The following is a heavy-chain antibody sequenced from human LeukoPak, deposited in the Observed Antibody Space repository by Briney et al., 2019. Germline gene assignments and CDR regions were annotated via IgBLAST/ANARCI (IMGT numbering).Heavy chain of an antibody. J-gene: IGHJ5*02. CDR2: IKRDGSEK. D-gene: IGHD2/OR15-2a*01. CDR3: ARDSPVILAGGFDP. Sequence: AGGSLRLSCAASGFTFSSYWMSWVRQAPGKGLEWVANIKRDGSEKYYVDSVKGRFTISRDNAKNSLYLQMNSLRAEDTAVYYCARDSPVILAGGFDPWGQGTLVTVSS. CDR1: GFTFSSYW. V-gene: IGHV3-7*01.